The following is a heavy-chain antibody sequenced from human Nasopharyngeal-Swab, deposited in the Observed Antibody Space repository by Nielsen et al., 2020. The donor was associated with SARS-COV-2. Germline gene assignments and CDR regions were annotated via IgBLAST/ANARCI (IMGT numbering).Heavy chain of an antibody. CDR2: ISYDGSNK. V-gene: IGHV3-30*04. D-gene: IGHD3-22*01. CDR1: GFIFSSYA. CDR3: ARAANYYDSRLILYFDY. Sequence: GGSLRLSCAASGFIFSSYAMHWVRQAPGKGLEWVAVISYDGSNKYYADSVKGRFTISRDNSKNTLYLQMNSLRAEDTAVYYCARAANYYDSRLILYFDYWGQGTLVTVSS. J-gene: IGHJ4*02.